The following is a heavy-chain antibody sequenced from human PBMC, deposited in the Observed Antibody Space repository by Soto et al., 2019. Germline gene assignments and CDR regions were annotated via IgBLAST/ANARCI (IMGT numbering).Heavy chain of an antibody. J-gene: IGHJ5*02. V-gene: IGHV5-10-1*01. D-gene: IGHD3-22*01. CDR2: IDPTDSYT. CDR1: GYTFTNYW. Sequence: GESLKISCKGSGYTFTNYWINWVRQVPGKGLEWMGRIDPTDSYTNYSPSFQGRVTISVDKSINTAYLQWSSLKASDTAMYYCAKTYYYDSAGYYAPFDPWGQGTLVTVSS. CDR3: AKTYYYDSAGYYAPFDP.